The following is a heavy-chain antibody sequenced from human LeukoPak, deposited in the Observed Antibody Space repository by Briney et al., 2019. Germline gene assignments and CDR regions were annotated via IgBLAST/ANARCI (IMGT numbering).Heavy chain of an antibody. J-gene: IGHJ4*02. V-gene: IGHV3-23*01. CDR2: IFQGGGEI. CDR1: GFTFSDFA. CDR3: ATYRQVMLPFES. D-gene: IGHD5-18*01. Sequence: GGSLRLSCAASGFTFSDFAMIWVRQPQGKGLEWVSSIFQGGGEIHYADSVRGRFTISRDNSRSTLFLQMNSLRAEDTAIYYCATYRQVMLPFESWGQGTLVTVSS.